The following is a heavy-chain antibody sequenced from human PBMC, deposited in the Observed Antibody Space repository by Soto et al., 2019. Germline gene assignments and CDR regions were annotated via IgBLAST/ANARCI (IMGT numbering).Heavy chain of an antibody. CDR1: GGSISSGGYY. Sequence: SETLSLTCTVSGGSISSGGYYWSWIRQHPGKGLECIGYTYYSGSTYYNPSLKSRVTISVDTSKNQFSLKLSSVTAAAAAVYYCARVTAMVRTYGMDVWGQGNTVTFSS. D-gene: IGHD5-18*01. J-gene: IGHJ6*02. V-gene: IGHV4-31*03. CDR3: ARVTAMVRTYGMDV. CDR2: TYYSGST.